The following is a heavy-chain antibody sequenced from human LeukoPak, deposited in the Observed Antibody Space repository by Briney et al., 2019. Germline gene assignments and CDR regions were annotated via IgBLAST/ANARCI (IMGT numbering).Heavy chain of an antibody. CDR1: GFTLSNYE. D-gene: IGHD2-21*01. CDR3: ARASNSPFDY. CDR2: IYTDNNI. J-gene: IGHJ4*02. Sequence: GGSLRLSCAASGFTLSNYEMSWVRQTPGKGLEWVSHIYTDNNIYQADAVKGRFTISRDNAKNSLYLQMSSLRAEDTAVYYCARASNSPFDYWGQGTLVTVSS. V-gene: IGHV3-48*03.